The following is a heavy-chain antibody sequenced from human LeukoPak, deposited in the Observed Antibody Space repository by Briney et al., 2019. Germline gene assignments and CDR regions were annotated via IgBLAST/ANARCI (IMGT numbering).Heavy chain of an antibody. J-gene: IGHJ4*02. D-gene: IGHD2-8*01. V-gene: IGHV3-23*01. CDR2: ISGSGGRT. Sequence: GGSLRLSCAASGFTFSTYAMSWVRQAPGKGLEWVSTISGSGGRTYYADSMKGRFTISRDNSKNTLYLQMSSLRAEDTAVYYCAKRWAFSEGPINGYWGQGALVTVSS. CDR1: GFTFSTYA. CDR3: AKRWAFSEGPINGY.